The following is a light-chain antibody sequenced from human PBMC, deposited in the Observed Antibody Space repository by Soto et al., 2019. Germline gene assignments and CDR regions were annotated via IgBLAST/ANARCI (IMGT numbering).Light chain of an antibody. V-gene: IGKV1-39*01. Sequence: DIQMTQSPSSLSAYVGDRVTITCRTSQSVSTHLNGYLNWYQQKPGDAPKLLIHAASSLQGGVPPRFSGSGSGTDFTLTISSLQPDGFATYYWQHCFSRPITFGPGTTVYVK. CDR2: AAS. CDR3: QHCFSRPIT. CDR1: QSVSTHLNGY. J-gene: IGKJ3*01.